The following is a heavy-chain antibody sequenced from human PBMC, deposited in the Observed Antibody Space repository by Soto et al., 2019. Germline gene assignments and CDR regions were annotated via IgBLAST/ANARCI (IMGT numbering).Heavy chain of an antibody. CDR3: ARDRVAGGFDY. D-gene: IGHD1-26*01. Sequence: DVQLVDSGGGLVQPGGSLRLSCAASGFTFSNYAMSWVRQAPGKGLEWVSLVSATAGTTYYTDSVKGRFTISRDNARNTVYVQMNRLRADDTAVYDCARDRVAGGFDYWGQGTLVTVSS. J-gene: IGHJ4*02. CDR2: VSATAGTT. V-gene: IGHV3-23*04. CDR1: GFTFSNYA.